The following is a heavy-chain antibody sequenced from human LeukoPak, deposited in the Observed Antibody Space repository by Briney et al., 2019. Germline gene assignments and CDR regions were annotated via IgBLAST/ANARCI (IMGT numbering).Heavy chain of an antibody. Sequence: GGSLRLSCAASGFTFSDYYMSWIRQAPGKGLEWVSYISSSSSYTNYADSVKGRFTISRDNAKNSLYLPMNSLRAEDTAVYYCARTSGSLYYYGSGSYYGYWGQGTLVTVSS. CDR3: ARTSGSLYYYGSGSYYGY. CDR1: GFTFSDYY. V-gene: IGHV3-11*06. J-gene: IGHJ4*02. D-gene: IGHD3-10*01. CDR2: ISSSSSYT.